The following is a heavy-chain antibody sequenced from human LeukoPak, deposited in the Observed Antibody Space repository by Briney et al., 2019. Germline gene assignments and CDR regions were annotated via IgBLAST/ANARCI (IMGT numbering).Heavy chain of an antibody. CDR1: GGSISNNNYY. V-gene: IGHV4-39*07. D-gene: IGHD1-26*01. CDR3: ARVHLGGSTNYFDY. Sequence: SETLSLTCTVSGGSISNNNYYWGWIRQPPGKGLEWIGNFYYSGSSYYNPSLKSRVTISVDASKNQFSLKLSSVTAADTAVYYCARVHLGGSTNYFDYWGQGTLVTVSS. J-gene: IGHJ4*02. CDR2: FYYSGSS.